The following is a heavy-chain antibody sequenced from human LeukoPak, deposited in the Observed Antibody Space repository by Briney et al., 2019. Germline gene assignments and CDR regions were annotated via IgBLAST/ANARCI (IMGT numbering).Heavy chain of an antibody. V-gene: IGHV1-24*01. Sequence: ASVKVSCKVSGYTLTELSMHWVRQAPGKGLEWMGGFDPEDGETIYAQEFQGRVTMTEDTSTDTAYTELSSLRSEDTAVYYCATHYTPIVVVVAATQPFDYWGQGTLVTVSS. J-gene: IGHJ4*02. CDR3: ATHYTPIVVVVAATQPFDY. CDR2: FDPEDGET. D-gene: IGHD2-15*01. CDR1: GYTLTELS.